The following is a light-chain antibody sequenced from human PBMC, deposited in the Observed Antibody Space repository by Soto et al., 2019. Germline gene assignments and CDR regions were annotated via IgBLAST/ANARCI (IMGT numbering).Light chain of an antibody. V-gene: IGLV1-40*01. Sequence: QSVLTQPPSVSEAPGQRVTISCTGSSSNIGAGYEAHWYQQVPGTAPKLLNRPSGVPDRFSGSKSGTSASLAITGLQAEDEAEYYCQSYDSSLSGYVFGTGTKLT. J-gene: IGLJ1*01. CDR1: SSNIGAGYE. CDR3: QSYDSSLSGYV.